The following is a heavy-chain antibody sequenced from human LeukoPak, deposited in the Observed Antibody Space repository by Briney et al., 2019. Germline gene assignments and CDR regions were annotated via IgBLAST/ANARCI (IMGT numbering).Heavy chain of an antibody. CDR3: ARHCTGDICAAYYFYYYMDV. J-gene: IGHJ6*03. D-gene: IGHD2-8*02. CDR2: ISESGRT. Sequence: PSETLSLTCTVSGGSISTSSHYWGWIRQPPGKGLEWIGSISESGRTYYNPSLKSRVIISVDTSKKHFSLKLSSVTAADTAVYYCARHCTGDICAAYYFYYYMDVWGKGTTVTVSS. CDR1: GGSISTSSHY. V-gene: IGHV4-39*02.